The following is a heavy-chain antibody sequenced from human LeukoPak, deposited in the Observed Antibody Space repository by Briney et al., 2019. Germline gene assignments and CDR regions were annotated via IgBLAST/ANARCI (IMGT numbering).Heavy chain of an antibody. V-gene: IGHV1-3*01. CDR3: AREPSSGSSNYYLDQ. J-gene: IGHJ4*02. Sequence: ASVKVSCKTSGYTFTTCAFHWVRQAPGQRLEWMGSINAGNGNTKFSQNLQGRVTIARDTSASTAYMELSSLRSEDTAVYYCAREPSSGSSNYYLDQWGQGTLVTVSS. CDR1: GYTFTTCA. CDR2: INAGNGNT. D-gene: IGHD2-2*01.